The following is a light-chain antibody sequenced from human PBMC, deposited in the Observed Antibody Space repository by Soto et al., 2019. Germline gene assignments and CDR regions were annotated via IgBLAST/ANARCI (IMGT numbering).Light chain of an antibody. V-gene: IGLV1-40*01. CDR1: SSNIGTGYD. CDR2: GNA. J-gene: IGLJ1*01. Sequence: QSVLTQPPSVSGAPGQRVIISCTGTSSNIGTGYDVHWYQHLPGTAPKLLIYGNANRPSGVPDRFSGSKSGTSASLAITGLQAEDEADYYCQSYDKSLSAYVFGTGTKLTVL. CDR3: QSYDKSLSAYV.